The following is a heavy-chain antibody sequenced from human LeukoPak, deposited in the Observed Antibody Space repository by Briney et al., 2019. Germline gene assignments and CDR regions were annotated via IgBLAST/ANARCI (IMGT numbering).Heavy chain of an antibody. D-gene: IGHD3-22*01. Sequence: GESLSLSCAASGFTFSSYSMNWVRQAPRERLEWVSSSSCRSRYIYYDDSVKGRFTISRDNSKNSLSLQMNSLRAEDTAVYYWARGRDYYDSTGFDYWFQGTLFTVSS. V-gene: IGHV3-21*01. CDR3: ARGRDYYDSTGFDY. CDR1: GFTFSSYS. J-gene: IGHJ4*02. CDR2: SSCRSRYI.